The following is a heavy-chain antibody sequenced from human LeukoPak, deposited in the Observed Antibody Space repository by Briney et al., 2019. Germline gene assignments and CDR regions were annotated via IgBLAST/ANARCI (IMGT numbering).Heavy chain of an antibody. CDR3: ARAGRITMVRGVDY. D-gene: IGHD3-10*01. V-gene: IGHV3-21*01. CDR1: GFTFSSYS. Sequence: GGSLRLSCAASGFTFSSYSMNWVRQAPGKGLKWVSSISSSSSYIYYADSVKGRFTISRDNAKNSLYLQMNSLRAEDTAVYYCARAGRITMVRGVDYWGQGTLVTVSS. CDR2: ISSSSSYI. J-gene: IGHJ4*02.